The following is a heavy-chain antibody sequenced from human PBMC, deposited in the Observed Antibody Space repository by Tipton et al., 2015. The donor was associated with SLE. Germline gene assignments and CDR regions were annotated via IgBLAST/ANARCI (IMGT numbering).Heavy chain of an antibody. D-gene: IGHD6-13*01. J-gene: IGHJ6*02. CDR2: IYYSGST. CDR1: GGSISSHS. V-gene: IGHV4-59*08. CDR3: ARHSSTYYYYGMDV. Sequence: LRLSCTVSGGSISSHSWSWIRQPPGKGLEWIGYIYYSGSTNYNPSLKSRVTISVDTSKNQFSLKLSSVTAADTAVYYCARHSSTYYYYGMDVWGQGTTVTVSS.